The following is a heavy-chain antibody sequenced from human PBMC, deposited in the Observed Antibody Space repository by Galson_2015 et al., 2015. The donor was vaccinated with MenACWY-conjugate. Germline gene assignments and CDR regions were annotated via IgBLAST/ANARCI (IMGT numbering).Heavy chain of an antibody. D-gene: IGHD6-19*01. Sequence: ETLSLTCTVPGGSVGSSRYSWGWIRQPPGKGLEWIGSFYYSGSTYYNPSLKSRVTISVDTSKNQFSLNLNSVTASDTAVYYCARNCNPWYSSLPYYFDYWGQGTLVTVSS. V-gene: IGHV4-39*01. CDR3: ARNCNPWYSSLPYYFDY. CDR2: FYYSGST. J-gene: IGHJ4*02. CDR1: GGSVGSSRYS.